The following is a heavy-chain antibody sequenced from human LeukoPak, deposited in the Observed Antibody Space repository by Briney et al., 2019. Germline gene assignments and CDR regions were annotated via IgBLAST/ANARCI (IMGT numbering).Heavy chain of an antibody. V-gene: IGHV1-69*13. J-gene: IGHJ5*02. Sequence: SVKVSCKASGGTFSSYAISWVRQAPGQGLEWMGGIIPIFGTANYAQKFQGRVTITADESTSTAYMELSSLRSEDTAVYYCARVGVYDILTGYYNWFGPWGQGTLVTVSS. CDR2: IIPIFGTA. CDR1: GGTFSSYA. CDR3: ARVGVYDILTGYYNWFGP. D-gene: IGHD3-9*01.